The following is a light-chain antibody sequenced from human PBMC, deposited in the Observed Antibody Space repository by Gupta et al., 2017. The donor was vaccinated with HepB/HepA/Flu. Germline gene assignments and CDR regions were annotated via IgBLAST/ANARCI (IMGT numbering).Light chain of an antibody. CDR2: SNN. CDR3: AAWDDSLNGPV. CDR1: RSNIGSNT. J-gene: IGLJ3*02. Sequence: QSVLTQPTSASGHPGQRVTISCSGIRSNIGSNTVNWYQQLPGTAHKLLIYSNNQRPSGVPDRFSGSKSVTSASLAISGLQSEDEADYYCAAWDDSLNGPVFGGGTKLTVL. V-gene: IGLV1-44*01.